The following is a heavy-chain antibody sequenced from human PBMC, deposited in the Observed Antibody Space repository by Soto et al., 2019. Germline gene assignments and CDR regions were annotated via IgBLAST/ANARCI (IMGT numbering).Heavy chain of an antibody. J-gene: IGHJ6*02. CDR1: GFTFSSYD. CDR2: IGTAGDT. Sequence: GGSLRLSCAASGFTFSSYDMHWVRQATGKGLEWVSAIGTAGDTYYPGSVKGRFTISRENAKNSLYLQMNSLRAEDTAVYYCARVYASQYYYYYGMDVWGQGTTVTVSS. V-gene: IGHV3-13*01. CDR3: ARVYASQYYYYYGMDV. D-gene: IGHD3-10*01.